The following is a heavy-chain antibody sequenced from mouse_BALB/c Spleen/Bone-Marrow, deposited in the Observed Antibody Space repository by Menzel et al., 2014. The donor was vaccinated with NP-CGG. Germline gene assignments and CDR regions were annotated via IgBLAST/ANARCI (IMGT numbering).Heavy chain of an antibody. D-gene: IGHD2-1*01. Sequence: EVKLMESGGGLVQPGGSLKHSCAASGFTFSSYTMSWVRQTPEKRLEWVAYISNGGGSTYFPDTVKGRFTISRDNAKNTLYLQMSSLKSEDTAMYYCARQGVYYGKSYYAMDYWGQGTSVTVSS. CDR3: ARQGVYYGKSYYAMDY. CDR2: ISNGGGST. V-gene: IGHV5-12-2*01. CDR1: GFTFSSYT. J-gene: IGHJ4*01.